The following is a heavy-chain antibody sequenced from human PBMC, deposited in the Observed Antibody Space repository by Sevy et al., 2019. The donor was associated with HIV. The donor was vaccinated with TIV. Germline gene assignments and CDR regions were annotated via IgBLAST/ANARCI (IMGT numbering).Heavy chain of an antibody. V-gene: IGHV3-72*01. J-gene: IGHJ4*02. D-gene: IGHD3-10*01. CDR2: TRNKANSYTT. CDR3: ARGGSGSYYFDY. Sequence: GGSLRLSCAASGFTFSDHYMDWVRQAPGKGLEWVGRTRNKANSYTTEYAASVKGRFTISRDDSKNSLYLQMNSLKTENTAVYYCARGGSGSYYFDYWGQGTLVTVSS. CDR1: GFTFSDHY.